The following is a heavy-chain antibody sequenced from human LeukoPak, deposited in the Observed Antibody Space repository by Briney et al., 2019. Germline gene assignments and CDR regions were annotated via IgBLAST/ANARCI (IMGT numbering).Heavy chain of an antibody. CDR2: ISSSISTI. D-gene: IGHD3-9*01. CDR1: GFTFSKYS. Sequence: GGSLRLSCAASGFTFSKYSMNWVRQAPGKGLEWISYISSSISTIFYADSVKGRFTISRDNAANSVYLQMNSLRAEDTAVYYCARALRYFDWGWDYWGQGTLVTVSS. V-gene: IGHV3-48*04. CDR3: ARALRYFDWGWDY. J-gene: IGHJ4*02.